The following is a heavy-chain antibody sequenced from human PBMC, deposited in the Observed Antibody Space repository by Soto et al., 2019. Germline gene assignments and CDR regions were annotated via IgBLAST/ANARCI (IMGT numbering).Heavy chain of an antibody. CDR3: ARLKPGYSLD. Sequence: QRQLQESGPGLVKPSETLSLTCTVSGGSISSSSDYWGWIRQHPGKGLEWLGNIYYSGSTSYNPSLTSRLTITVDTSKNQSSLKLSSVTAADTAVYYGARLKPGYSLDWGQVTLVTVSS. V-gene: IGHV4-39*01. CDR2: IYYSGST. J-gene: IGHJ4*02. D-gene: IGHD5-18*01. CDR1: GGSISSSSDY.